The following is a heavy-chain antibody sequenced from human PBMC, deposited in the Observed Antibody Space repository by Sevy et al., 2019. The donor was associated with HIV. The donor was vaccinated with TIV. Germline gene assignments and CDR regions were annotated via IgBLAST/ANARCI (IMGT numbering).Heavy chain of an antibody. V-gene: IGHV3-23*01. CDR2: ISGSGGDT. CDR3: AKDQGDYIWGTYRH. CDR1: AFTFKSYA. D-gene: IGHD3-16*02. J-gene: IGHJ4*02. Sequence: GGSLRLSCAASAFTFKSYAMTWVRQAPGKGLEWISSISGSGGDTKYADSVKGRFTISRDNSKNTLYLQMNSLRAEDTAVYYGAKDQGDYIWGTYRHWGQGTLVTVSS.